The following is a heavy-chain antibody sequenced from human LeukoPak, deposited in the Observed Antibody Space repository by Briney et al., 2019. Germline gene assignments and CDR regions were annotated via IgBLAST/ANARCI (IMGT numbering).Heavy chain of an antibody. D-gene: IGHD3-16*01. J-gene: IGHJ4*02. V-gene: IGHV4-59*12. CDR3: ARDRSLGELTTESPSFDY. CDR2: IYYTGST. CDR1: GGSISNDY. Sequence: SETLSLTCTVSGGSISNDYWSWIRQPPGKGLECIGYIYYTGSTNYNPSLKSRVTMSVDTSKNQFSLKLSSVTAADTAVYYCARDRSLGELTTESPSFDYWGQGTLVTVSS.